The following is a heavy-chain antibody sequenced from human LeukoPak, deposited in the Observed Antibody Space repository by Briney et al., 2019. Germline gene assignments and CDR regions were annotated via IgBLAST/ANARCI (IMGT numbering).Heavy chain of an antibody. Sequence: PGGSLRLSCAGSGFTFSSYVMGWVRQAPGKGLEWVSDVSGSGGSTYYADSVKSRFTISRDNSENTLYLRMNSLRAEDTAIYYCAKVGYCSGGSCYSHWGQGALVTVSS. J-gene: IGHJ4*02. CDR3: AKVGYCSGGSCYSH. CDR2: VSGSGGST. CDR1: GFTFSSYV. V-gene: IGHV3-23*01. D-gene: IGHD2-15*01.